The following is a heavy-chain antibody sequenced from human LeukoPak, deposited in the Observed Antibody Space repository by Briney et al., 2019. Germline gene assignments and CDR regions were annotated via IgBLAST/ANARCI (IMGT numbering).Heavy chain of an antibody. CDR1: GGSISSGSYY. CDR3: ARRTPSGSYVLGFDP. D-gene: IGHD1-26*01. Sequence: PSETLSLTCTVSGGSISSGSYYWGWIRQPPGKGLEWIGEINHSGSTNYNPSLKSRVTISVDTSKNQFSLKLSSVTAADTAVYYCARRTPSGSYVLGFDPWGQGTLVTVSS. J-gene: IGHJ5*02. CDR2: INHSGST. V-gene: IGHV4-39*07.